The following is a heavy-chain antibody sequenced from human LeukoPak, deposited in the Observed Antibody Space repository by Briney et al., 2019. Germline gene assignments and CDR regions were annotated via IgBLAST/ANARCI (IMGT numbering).Heavy chain of an antibody. CDR2: IYYSGST. CDR3: ARDPGPRGPYNDAFDI. Sequence: SETLSLTCTVSGGSISSYYWSWIRQPPGKGLEWIGYIYYSGSTNYNPSLKSRVTISVDTSKNQFSLKLSSVTAADTAVYYCARDPGPRGPYNDAFDIWGQGTMVTVSS. J-gene: IGHJ3*02. CDR1: GGSISSYY. D-gene: IGHD1-1*01. V-gene: IGHV4-59*01.